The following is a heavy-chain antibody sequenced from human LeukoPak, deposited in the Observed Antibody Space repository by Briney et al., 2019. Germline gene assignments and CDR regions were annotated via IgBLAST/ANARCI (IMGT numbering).Heavy chain of an antibody. CDR2: IYYSGST. V-gene: IGHV4-39*01. CDR1: GGSFSGYY. CDR3: ARRNGYNRLLDY. J-gene: IGHJ4*02. Sequence: SETLSLTCAVYGGSFSGYYWGWICQPPGKGLEWIGSIYYSGSTYYNPSLKSRVTISVDTSKYQFSLKLSSVTAADTAVYYCARRNGYNRLLDYWGQGTLVTVSS. D-gene: IGHD5-24*01.